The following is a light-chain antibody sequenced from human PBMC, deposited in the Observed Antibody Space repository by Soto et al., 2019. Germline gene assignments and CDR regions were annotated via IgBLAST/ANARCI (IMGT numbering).Light chain of an antibody. V-gene: IGLV2-8*01. CDR2: EVS. CDR1: SSDVGGYNY. Sequence: QSALAQPPSASGSPGQSVTISCTGTSSDVGGYNYVSWYQQHPGKAPKLMIYEVSKRPSGVPDRFSGSKSGNTASLTVSGLQAEDEVDYYCSSYAGSNTRYVFGTGTKVTVL. J-gene: IGLJ1*01. CDR3: SSYAGSNTRYV.